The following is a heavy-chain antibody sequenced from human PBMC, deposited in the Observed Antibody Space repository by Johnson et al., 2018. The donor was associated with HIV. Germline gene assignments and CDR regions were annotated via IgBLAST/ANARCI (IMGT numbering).Heavy chain of an antibody. J-gene: IGHJ3*02. CDR2: IRYDGSNK. Sequence: VQLVESGGGVVQPGRSLRLSCAASGFTFSSYGMHWVRQAPGKGLEWVAFIRYDGSNKYYADSVKVRFTISRDNSKNTLYLQMNSLRAEDTAVYYCAKERAYIRTFDIWGQGTMVTVSS. V-gene: IGHV3-30*02. CDR3: AKERAYIRTFDI. D-gene: IGHD5-18*01. CDR1: GFTFSSYG.